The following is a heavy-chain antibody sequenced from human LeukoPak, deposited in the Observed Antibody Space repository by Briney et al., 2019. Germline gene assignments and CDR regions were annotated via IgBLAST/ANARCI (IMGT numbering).Heavy chain of an antibody. CDR1: GGSFSGYY. D-gene: IGHD6-13*01. CDR3: ARGYSSSFYFDY. J-gene: IGHJ4*02. CDR2: INHSGST. Sequence: SETLSLTCAVYGGSFSGYYWSWIRQPPGKGLEWIGEINHSGSTNYNPSLKSRVTISVDTSKNQFSLKLSSVTAADTAVYYCARGYSSSFYFDYRGQGTLVTVSS. V-gene: IGHV4-34*01.